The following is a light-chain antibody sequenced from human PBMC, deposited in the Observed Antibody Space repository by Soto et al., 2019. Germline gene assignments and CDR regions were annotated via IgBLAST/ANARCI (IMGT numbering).Light chain of an antibody. CDR2: GAS. V-gene: IGKV3-20*01. CDR1: QSVSSSY. CDR3: QQYGSVFT. Sequence: EIVLTQSPGTLSLYPGERATLSCRASQSVSSSYIAWYQQKPGQAPRLLIYGASSRATGIPDRFSGSGSGTDFTLTISRLEPEDFAVYYCQQYGSVFTFGPGTKVDIK. J-gene: IGKJ3*01.